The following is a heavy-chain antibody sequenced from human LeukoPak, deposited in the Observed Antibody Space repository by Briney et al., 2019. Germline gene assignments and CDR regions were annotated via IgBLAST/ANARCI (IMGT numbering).Heavy chain of an antibody. D-gene: IGHD5-24*01. CDR3: ARHRDGYSNQAFDY. CDR2: IYYSGGT. Sequence: SETPSLTCTVSGGSISSYSCSWIRQPPGKGLEWIGYIYYSGGTSYNPSLKSRVTISVDTSKNQFSLKLSSVTAADTAVYYCARHRDGYSNQAFDYWGQGTLVTVSS. CDR1: GGSISSYS. V-gene: IGHV4-59*01. J-gene: IGHJ4*02.